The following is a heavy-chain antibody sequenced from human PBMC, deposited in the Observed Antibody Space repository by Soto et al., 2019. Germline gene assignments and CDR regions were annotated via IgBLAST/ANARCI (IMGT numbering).Heavy chain of an antibody. CDR1: GYTFITND. J-gene: IGHJ5*02. D-gene: IGHD6-13*01. CDR2: MKPSTGDS. V-gene: IGHV1-8*01. CDR3: ARGGPAAGFDL. Sequence: GASVKVSCKASGYTFITNDINWVRQASGQGLEWMGWMKPSTGDSGSDPDFQGRITMTRDTATSTAYMQLSSLKFEDTAVYYCARGGPAAGFDLWGQGSLVTVSS.